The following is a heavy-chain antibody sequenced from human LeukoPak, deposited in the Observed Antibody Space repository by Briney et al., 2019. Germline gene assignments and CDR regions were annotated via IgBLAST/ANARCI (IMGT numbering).Heavy chain of an antibody. CDR3: AKDLSYNSSSFQVDS. J-gene: IGHJ4*02. CDR1: GFIFDDYA. D-gene: IGHD6-6*01. Sequence: PGGSLRLSCSASGFIFDDYAMHWVRQRPGKGLEWVSSISWNGGSIVYADSVEGRFTISRDTAQTSMSLQMNSLRPEDTAVYYCAKDLSYNSSSFQVDSWGQGTLVTVYS. CDR2: ISWNGGSI. V-gene: IGHV3-9*01.